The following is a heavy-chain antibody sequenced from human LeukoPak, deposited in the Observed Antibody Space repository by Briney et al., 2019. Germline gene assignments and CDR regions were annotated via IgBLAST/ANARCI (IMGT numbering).Heavy chain of an antibody. CDR1: GFTFSSYA. CDR2: ISGSGGST. J-gene: IGHJ4*02. D-gene: IGHD6-6*01. V-gene: IGHV3-23*01. Sequence: GGSLRLSCAASGFTFSSYAMSWVRQAPGKGLEWVSAISGSGGSTYYADSVKGRLTISRDNSKNTLYLQMNSLRAEDTAVYYCAKVFLEYSSPPYIDYWGQGTLVTVSS. CDR3: AKVFLEYSSPPYIDY.